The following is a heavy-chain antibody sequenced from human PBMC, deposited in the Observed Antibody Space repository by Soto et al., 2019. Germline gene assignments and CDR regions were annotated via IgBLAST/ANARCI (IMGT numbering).Heavy chain of an antibody. CDR2: IMQDGSDK. CDR1: GLYLITSW. J-gene: IGHJ6*02. V-gene: IGHV3-7*01. Sequence: GGSLRLSCTAAGLYLITSWMTWVRKAPGKGLEWVANIMQDGSDKYYVDSVKGRFTISRDNAKNSLYLQMTSLRAEDTAVYYCASKRLYFYGLDVWGQGTTVTVSS. CDR3: ASKRLYFYGLDV.